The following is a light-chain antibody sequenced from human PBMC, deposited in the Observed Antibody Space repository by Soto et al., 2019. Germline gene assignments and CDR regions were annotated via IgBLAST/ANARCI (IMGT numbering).Light chain of an antibody. J-gene: IGKJ3*01. CDR1: QSVAANY. CDR3: HQYGTAPLT. CDR2: GAS. V-gene: IGKV3-20*01. Sequence: EVVLTQSPGTLSLSPGERATLSCRASQSVAANYLAWYQQKRGQAPRLLIYGASSRATGIPDRFSGSGSVTDFSITISRLEPEDFSVYYCHQYGTAPLTFGPGTKVDIK.